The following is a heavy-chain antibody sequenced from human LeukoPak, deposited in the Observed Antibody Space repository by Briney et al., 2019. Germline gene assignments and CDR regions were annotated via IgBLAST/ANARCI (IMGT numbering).Heavy chain of an antibody. D-gene: IGHD4-11*01. CDR3: ARHAYSNYEHWYFDL. Sequence: SETLSLTCTVSGGSIRNYYWSWIRQSPGRGLEWIGDISDSGRTSYNPSLMSRVTISVDTSKNQFSLKVNSVTAADTAVYYCARHAYSNYEHWYFDLWGRSTLVTVSS. CDR1: GGSIRNYY. V-gene: IGHV4-59*01. J-gene: IGHJ2*01. CDR2: ISDSGRT.